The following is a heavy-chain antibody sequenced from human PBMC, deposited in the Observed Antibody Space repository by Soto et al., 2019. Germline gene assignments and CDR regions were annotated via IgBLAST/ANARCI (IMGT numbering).Heavy chain of an antibody. CDR2: MNPNSGNT. Sequence: QVQLVQSGAEVKKPGTSVKVSCKASGYTFTSHDINWVRQATGQGLEWMGWMNPNSGNTGYAQKFRGRVTMTRNTSISTAYMELSSLRSEDTAVYYCARWDYGDYARFDYWGQGTLVTVSS. D-gene: IGHD4-17*01. V-gene: IGHV1-8*01. J-gene: IGHJ4*02. CDR3: ARWDYGDYARFDY. CDR1: GYTFTSHD.